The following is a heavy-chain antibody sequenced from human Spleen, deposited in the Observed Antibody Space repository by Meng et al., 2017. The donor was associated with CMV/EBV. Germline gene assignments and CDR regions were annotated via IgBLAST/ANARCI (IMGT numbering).Heavy chain of an antibody. Sequence: GGSLRLSCEVSGFIFSSYWMHWVRQAPGKGLVWISGINSDGSSTNYADPVKGRFTISRDNAENTLYLQMNSLRAEDTAVYYCASQIRFLEWLTHWGQGTLVTVSS. J-gene: IGHJ4*02. CDR1: GFIFSSYW. D-gene: IGHD3-3*01. CDR2: INSDGSST. V-gene: IGHV3-74*01. CDR3: ASQIRFLEWLTH.